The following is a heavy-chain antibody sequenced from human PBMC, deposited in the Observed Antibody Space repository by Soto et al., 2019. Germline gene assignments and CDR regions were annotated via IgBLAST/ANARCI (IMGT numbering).Heavy chain of an antibody. CDR2: IIPIFGTA. V-gene: IGHV1-69*13. J-gene: IGHJ6*02. CDR3: ARGGAVADGMDV. D-gene: IGHD6-19*01. Sequence: GASVKVSCKASGGTFSSYAISLVRQAPGQGLEWMGGIIPIFGTANYAQKFQGRVTITADESTSTAYMELSSLRSEDTAVYYCARGGAVADGMDVWGQGTTVTVSS. CDR1: GGTFSSYA.